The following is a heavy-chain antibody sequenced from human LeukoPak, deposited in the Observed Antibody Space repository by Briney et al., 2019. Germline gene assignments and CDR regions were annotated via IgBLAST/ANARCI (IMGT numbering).Heavy chain of an antibody. CDR3: ATFGTSWLKSY. D-gene: IGHD3-16*01. V-gene: IGHV3-74*01. J-gene: IGHJ4*02. CDR2: SNEDGSFT. Sequence: PGGSLRLSCSASGFTFSREWKHWIRQRPGEGLVGVARSNEDGSFTGYADSVQGRFTISRDNAKNTLYLHMNSLRADDTAVFYCATFGTSWLKSYCGQGILVTVSS. CDR1: GFTFSREW.